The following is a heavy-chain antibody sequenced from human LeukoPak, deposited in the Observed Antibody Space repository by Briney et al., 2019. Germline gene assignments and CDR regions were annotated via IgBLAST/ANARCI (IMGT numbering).Heavy chain of an antibody. Sequence: GGSLRLSCEASGFTFSSYSMNWVRQAPGKGLEWVAVIWYDGSNKYYADSVKGRFTISRHNSKNTLYLQMNSLRAEDTAVYYCARGQAYWGQGTLVTVSS. CDR3: ARGQAY. J-gene: IGHJ4*02. CDR2: IWYDGSNK. CDR1: GFTFSSYS. V-gene: IGHV3-33*08.